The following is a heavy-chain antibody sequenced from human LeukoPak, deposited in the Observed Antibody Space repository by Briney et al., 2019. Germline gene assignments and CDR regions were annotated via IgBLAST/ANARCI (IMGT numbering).Heavy chain of an antibody. CDR1: GFTFSSYA. V-gene: IGHV3-23*01. D-gene: IGHD6-13*01. CDR2: ISGSGGST. CDR3: AFRGYSSSWYTLGY. Sequence: GGSLRLSCAASGFTFSSYAMSWVRQAPGKGLEWVSAISGSGGSTYYADSVKGRFAISRDNSKNTLYLQMNSLRAEDTAVYYCAFRGYSSSWYTLGYWGQGTLVTVSS. J-gene: IGHJ4*02.